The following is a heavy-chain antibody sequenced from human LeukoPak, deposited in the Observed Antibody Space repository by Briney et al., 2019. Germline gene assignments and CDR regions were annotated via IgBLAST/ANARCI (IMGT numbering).Heavy chain of an antibody. J-gene: IGHJ4*02. Sequence: GGSLRLSCAASGFTFSSYEMNWVRQAPGKGLEWVSYISSSGSTIYYADSVKGRFTISRDNAKNSLYLQMNSLRAEDTAVYYCARVDYDILTGPGNYIDYWGQGTLVTVSS. V-gene: IGHV3-48*03. D-gene: IGHD3-9*01. CDR2: ISSSGSTI. CDR3: ARVDYDILTGPGNYIDY. CDR1: GFTFSSYE.